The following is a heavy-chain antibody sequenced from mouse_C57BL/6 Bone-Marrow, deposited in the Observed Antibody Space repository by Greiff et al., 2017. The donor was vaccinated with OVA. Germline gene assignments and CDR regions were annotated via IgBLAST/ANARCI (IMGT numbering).Heavy chain of an antibody. CDR1: GYTFTDYY. V-gene: IGHV1-76*01. J-gene: IGHJ2*01. Sequence: QVQLQQSGAELVRPGASVKLSCKASGYTFTDYYINWVKQRPGQGLEWIARIYPGSGNTYYNEKFKGKATLTAEKSSSTAYMQLSSLTSEDSAVYFCAREGVVATDYWGKGTTLTVSS. CDR2: IYPGSGNT. D-gene: IGHD1-1*01. CDR3: AREGVVATDY.